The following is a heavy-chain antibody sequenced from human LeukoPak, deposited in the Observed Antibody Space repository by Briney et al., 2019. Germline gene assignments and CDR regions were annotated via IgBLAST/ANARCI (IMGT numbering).Heavy chain of an antibody. CDR3: ARLRNYYDSSGYFEIPPDY. CDR1: GYSFTSYW. D-gene: IGHD3-22*01. J-gene: IGHJ4*02. V-gene: IGHV5-51*01. CDR2: IYPGDSDT. Sequence: GESLKISCKGSGYSFTSYWIGWVRQMPGKGLEWMGIIYPGDSDTRYSPSFQGQVTISADKSISTAYLQWSSLKASDTAMYYCARLRNYYDSSGYFEIPPDYWGQGTLVTVSS.